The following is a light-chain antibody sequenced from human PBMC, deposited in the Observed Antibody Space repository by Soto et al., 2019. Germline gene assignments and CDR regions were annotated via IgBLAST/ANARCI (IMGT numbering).Light chain of an antibody. J-gene: IGKJ1*01. Sequence: VLTQSPGTLSLSPRERAPLSCRASQSVSNNYLAWYQHKPGQAPRLLIYGASNRAPGIPDRFSGSGSGPDFTLTISRLEPEDFAVYYCQQYAASPRTFGQGTLVEVK. V-gene: IGKV3-20*01. CDR1: QSVSNNY. CDR2: GAS. CDR3: QQYAASPRT.